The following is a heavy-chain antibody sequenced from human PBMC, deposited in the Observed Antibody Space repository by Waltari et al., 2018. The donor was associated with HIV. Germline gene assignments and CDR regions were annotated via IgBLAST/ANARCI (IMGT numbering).Heavy chain of an antibody. Sequence: QVQLQQSGPGLVKPSQTLSLTCAISGDSVSSNSAAWNWIRQSPSRGLEWLGRTYYRSKWYNDYAVSVKSRITINPDTSKNQFSLQLNSVTPEDTAVYYCARDPLIAVAGTFEAFFKNYGMDVWGQGTTVTVSS. V-gene: IGHV6-1*01. CDR1: GDSVSSNSAA. CDR3: ARDPLIAVAGTFEAFFKNYGMDV. D-gene: IGHD6-19*01. CDR2: TYYRSKWYN. J-gene: IGHJ6*02.